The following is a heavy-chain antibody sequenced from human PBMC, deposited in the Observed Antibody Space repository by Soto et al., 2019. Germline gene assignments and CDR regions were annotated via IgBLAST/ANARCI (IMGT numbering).Heavy chain of an antibody. Sequence: QGQLVQSGAVVKKPGSSLKVSCRTSGGTFTSFTVSWVRQAPGQALEWMGGIIPLFGSTNYAHKFQGRLTIPAARSTATASLALRGLNSADPAVYYCAGGPALAPASWAQGTRATV. CDR1: GGTFTSFT. D-gene: IGHD5-18*01. V-gene: IGHV1-69*06. J-gene: IGHJ4*02. CDR3: AGGPALAPAS. CDR2: IIPLFGST.